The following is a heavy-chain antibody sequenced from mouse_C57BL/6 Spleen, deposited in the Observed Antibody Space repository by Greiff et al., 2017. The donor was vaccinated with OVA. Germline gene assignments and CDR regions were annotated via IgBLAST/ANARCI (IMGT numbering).Heavy chain of an antibody. V-gene: IGHV1-52*01. D-gene: IGHD1-1*01. J-gene: IGHJ1*03. CDR3: ARDYYSAFDV. CDR2: IDPSDSET. Sequence: QVQLQQPGAELVRPGSSVKLSCKASGYTFTSYWMHWVKQRPIQGLEWIGNIDPSDSETHYNQKFKDKATLTVDKASSTSYMRLSILTSENSAVYYCARDYYSAFDVWGTGTTVTVSS. CDR1: GYTFTSYW.